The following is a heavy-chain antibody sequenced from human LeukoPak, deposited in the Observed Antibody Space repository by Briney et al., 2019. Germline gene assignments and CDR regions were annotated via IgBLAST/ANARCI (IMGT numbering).Heavy chain of an antibody. D-gene: IGHD4-17*01. CDR1: GFTFSSYG. CDR2: IWYDGSNK. Sequence: GGSLRLSCAAPGFTFSSYGMHWVRQAPGKGLEWVAVIWYDGSNKYYADSVKGRFTISRDNSKNTLYLQMNSLRAEDTAVYYCARGDFSDYGDYVDAFDIWGQGTMVTVSS. J-gene: IGHJ3*02. V-gene: IGHV3-33*01. CDR3: ARGDFSDYGDYVDAFDI.